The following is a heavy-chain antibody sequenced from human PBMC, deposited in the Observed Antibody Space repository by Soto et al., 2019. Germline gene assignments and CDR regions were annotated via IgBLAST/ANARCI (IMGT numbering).Heavy chain of an antibody. CDR2: IIPGNVDT. CDR3: AKDVRNDYVWGTYRNLFDS. D-gene: IGHD3-16*02. CDR1: GYTFTNYA. J-gene: IGHJ4*02. V-gene: IGHV1-3*01. Sequence: QVQLVQSGAEVKKPGASVKVSCKASGYTFTNYAIHWVRQAPGQRLEWMGWIIPGNVDTKYSQRFQGRVTITRDTSASTVYMELSILRTEDTAVHYCAKDVRNDYVWGTYRNLFDSWGQGTLVTVSS.